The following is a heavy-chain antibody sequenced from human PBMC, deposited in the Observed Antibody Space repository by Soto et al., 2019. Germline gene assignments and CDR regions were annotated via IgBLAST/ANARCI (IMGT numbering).Heavy chain of an antibody. Sequence: PSETLSLTCTVSGGSISSYYWSWIRQPPGKGLEWIGYIYYSGSTNYNPSLKSRVTISVDTSKNQFSLKLSSVTAADTAVYYCARAAYVPGRIAAAGEDFDYWGQGTLVTVSS. CDR1: GGSISSYY. V-gene: IGHV4-59*01. J-gene: IGHJ4*02. CDR2: IYYSGST. CDR3: ARAAYVPGRIAAAGEDFDY. D-gene: IGHD6-13*01.